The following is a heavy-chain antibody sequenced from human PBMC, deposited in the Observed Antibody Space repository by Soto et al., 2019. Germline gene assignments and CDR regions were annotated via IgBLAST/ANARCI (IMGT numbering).Heavy chain of an antibody. CDR2: IKSKTDGGTT. V-gene: IGHV3-15*07. CDR3: TTEHYYDSSGPTPHGAFDI. D-gene: IGHD3-22*01. J-gene: IGHJ3*02. Sequence: GGSLRLSCAASGFTFSNAWMNWVRQAPGKGLEWVGRIKSKTDGGTTDYAAPVKGRFTISRDDSKNTLYLQMNSLKAEDTAVYYCTTEHYYDSSGPTPHGAFDIWGQGTMVTVSS. CDR1: GFTFSNAW.